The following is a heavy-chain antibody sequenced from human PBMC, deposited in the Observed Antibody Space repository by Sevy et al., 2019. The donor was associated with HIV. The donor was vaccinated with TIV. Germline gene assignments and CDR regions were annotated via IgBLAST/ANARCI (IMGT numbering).Heavy chain of an antibody. V-gene: IGHV3-21*01. CDR3: ARGRGVIHYFDY. CDR2: ISSSRSYI. D-gene: IGHD3-16*02. J-gene: IGHJ4*02. Sequence: GGSLRLSCAASGFTFSSYSMNGVRQAPGKGLEWVSSISSSRSYIYYADSVKGRFTISRDNAKNSLYLQMNSLRAEDTAVYYCARGRGVIHYFDYWGQGTLVTVSS. CDR1: GFTFSSYS.